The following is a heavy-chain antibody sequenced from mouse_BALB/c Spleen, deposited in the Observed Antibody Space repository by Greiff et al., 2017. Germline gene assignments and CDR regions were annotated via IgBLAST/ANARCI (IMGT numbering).Heavy chain of an antibody. V-gene: IGHV1S81*02. CDR3: TRGYGMGAMDY. D-gene: IGHD2-10*02. CDR1: GYTFTSYY. CDR2: INPSNGGT. J-gene: IGHJ4*01. Sequence: QVQLKESGAELVKPGASVKLSCKASGYTFTSYYMYWVKQSPGQGLEWIGEINPSNGGTNFNEKFKSKATLTVDKSSSTAYMQLSSLTSEDSAVYYCTRGYGMGAMDYWGQGTSVTVSS.